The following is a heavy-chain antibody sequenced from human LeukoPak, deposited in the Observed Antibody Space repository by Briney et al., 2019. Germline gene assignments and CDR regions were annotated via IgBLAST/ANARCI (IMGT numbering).Heavy chain of an antibody. Sequence: SETLSLTCTVSGGSISSGDYYWSWIRQPPGKGLEWIGYIYYSGTTNYNPSLKSRVTMSVDTSKNQFSLKLSSVTAADTAVYYCARDHRAFDIWGQGTMVTVSS. CDR1: GGSISSGDYY. V-gene: IGHV4-61*08. CDR2: IYYSGTT. CDR3: ARDHRAFDI. J-gene: IGHJ3*02.